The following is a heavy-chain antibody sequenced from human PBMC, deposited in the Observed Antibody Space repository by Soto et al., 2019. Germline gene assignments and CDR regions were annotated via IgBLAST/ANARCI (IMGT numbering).Heavy chain of an antibody. CDR3: MTTIGAYYYDSSY. D-gene: IGHD3-22*01. J-gene: IGHJ1*01. CDR2: IFYSGAT. Sequence: TLSISCTVYGDSINNDANFWTWIRQRPGQGLEWFGYIFYSGATYYNPSLKARVTISLDKSRKYFSLDLSSVTAADTSVYYCMTTIGAYYYDSSYWGQGTLVTVSS. CDR1: GDSINNDANF. V-gene: IGHV4-30-4*08.